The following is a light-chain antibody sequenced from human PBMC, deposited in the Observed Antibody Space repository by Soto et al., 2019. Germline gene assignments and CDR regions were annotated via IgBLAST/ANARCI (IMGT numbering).Light chain of an antibody. V-gene: IGLV2-14*01. Sequence: QSALTQPASVSGSPGQSITISCTGTSSDVGGYNYVSWYQQHPGKAPKLMIYDVSNRPSGVSNRFSGSKSGNTASLTISGLQAEDEADYSCRSYTSSSTHVFGGGTKLTVL. J-gene: IGLJ2*01. CDR2: DVS. CDR1: SSDVGGYNY. CDR3: RSYTSSSTHV.